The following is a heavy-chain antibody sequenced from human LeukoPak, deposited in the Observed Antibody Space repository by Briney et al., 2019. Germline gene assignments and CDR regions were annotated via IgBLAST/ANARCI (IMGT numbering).Heavy chain of an antibody. Sequence: GASARVSCKASGGTYSSYAICWVRQAAGQGLEWMAGIIPIFGTANYAQKFHGRVTITADESTSTAYMELSSLRSEDTAVYYCARGVGAIGVDYWGQGTLVTVSS. CDR3: ARGVGAIGVDY. D-gene: IGHD1-26*01. CDR2: IIPIFGTA. J-gene: IGHJ4*02. CDR1: GGTYSSYA. V-gene: IGHV1-69*13.